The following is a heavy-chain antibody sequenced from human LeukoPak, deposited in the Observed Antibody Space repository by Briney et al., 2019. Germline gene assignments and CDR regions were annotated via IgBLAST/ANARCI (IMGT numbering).Heavy chain of an antibody. CDR2: IYYSGST. Sequence: PSETLSLTCTVSGGSISSSSYYWGWIRQPPGKGLEWIGSIYYSGSTYYNPSLKSRVTISVDTSKNQFSLKLSSVTAADTAVYYCARGQMATPYLNWFDPWGQGTLVTVSS. CDR3: ARGQMATPYLNWFDP. D-gene: IGHD5-24*01. V-gene: IGHV4-39*07. J-gene: IGHJ5*02. CDR1: GGSISSSSYY.